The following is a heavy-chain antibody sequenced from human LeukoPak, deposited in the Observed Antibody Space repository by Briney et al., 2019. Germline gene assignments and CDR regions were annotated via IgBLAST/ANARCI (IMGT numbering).Heavy chain of an antibody. CDR1: RFTFNTYA. CDR2: IGVSDGNT. J-gene: IGHJ5*01. CDR3: ARDNWVDC. V-gene: IGHV3-23*01. Sequence: GGSLRLSCAASRFTFNTYAMSWIRQAPGKGLEWVSTIGVSDGNTYYADSVKGRLTISRDNSKNTLYLQMNSLRAEDTAVYYCARDNWVDCWGQGTLVTVSS.